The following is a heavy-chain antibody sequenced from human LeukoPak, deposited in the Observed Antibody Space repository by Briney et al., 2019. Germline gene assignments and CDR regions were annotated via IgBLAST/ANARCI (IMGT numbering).Heavy chain of an antibody. CDR2: ISAYNGNT. Sequence: ASVKVSCKASGYTFTSYGISWVRQAPGQGLEWMGWISAYNGNTNYAQKLQGRVTMTTDTSTSTDYMELRSLRSDDTAVYYCAREGQQWLDYYYYNGMDVWGQGTTVTVSS. J-gene: IGHJ6*02. D-gene: IGHD6-19*01. V-gene: IGHV1-18*01. CDR3: AREGQQWLDYYYYNGMDV. CDR1: GYTFTSYG.